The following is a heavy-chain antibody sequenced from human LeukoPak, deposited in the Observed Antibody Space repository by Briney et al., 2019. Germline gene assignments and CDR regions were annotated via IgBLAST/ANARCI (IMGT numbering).Heavy chain of an antibody. Sequence: ASVKVSCKTSGDAFTHYAINWVRQAPGQGPEWMGWISTYNGNTNYAEKFRNRFTMTTDTSTTTTFMELRSLRSDDTAIYYCAASNWNQSYNWFDPWGQGNLVTVSP. J-gene: IGHJ5*02. CDR2: ISTYNGNT. CDR1: GDAFTHYA. CDR3: AASNWNQSYNWFDP. V-gene: IGHV1-18*01. D-gene: IGHD1-20*01.